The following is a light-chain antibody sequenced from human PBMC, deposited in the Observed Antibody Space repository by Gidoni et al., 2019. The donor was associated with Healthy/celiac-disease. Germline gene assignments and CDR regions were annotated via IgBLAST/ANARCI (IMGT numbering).Light chain of an antibody. CDR1: QSISSY. V-gene: IGKV1-39*01. CDR2: AAS. J-gene: IGKJ4*01. CDR3: QQSYSTPPT. Sequence: DIQMTQSPSSLSASVGDRVTITCRASQSISSYLNWYQQKPGKAPKLLIYAASSLQSGVPSRFSGSGSGTEFTLTISSLQPEDFATYYCQQSYSTPPTFGGXTKVEIK.